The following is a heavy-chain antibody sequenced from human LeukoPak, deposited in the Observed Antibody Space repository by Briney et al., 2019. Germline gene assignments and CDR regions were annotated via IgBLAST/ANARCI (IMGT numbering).Heavy chain of an antibody. V-gene: IGHV3-53*01. CDR2: IYSGDRT. CDR1: GFTVSSNY. CDR3: ERAGGLLWFGEVLESSDAFHI. J-gene: IGHJ3*02. D-gene: IGHD3-10*01. Sequence: PGGSLRLSCAASGFTVSSNYMSWVRQAPGKGLEWVSVIYSGDRTYYADSVKGRFTISRDNSKNTLYLQMNSLRDEDTAVYYCERAGGLLWFGEVLESSDAFHIWGQGTMVTVSS.